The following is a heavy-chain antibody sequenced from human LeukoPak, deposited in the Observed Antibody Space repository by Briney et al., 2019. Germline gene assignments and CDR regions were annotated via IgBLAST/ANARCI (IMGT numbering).Heavy chain of an antibody. CDR2: ISINSSTI. CDR3: ARGGRAVSLEY. Sequence: PGRSLRLSCAASGFTFSSYSMNSVRQAPGKGLEWVSYISINSSTIYYADSVKGRFTISRDNAKNSLYLQMNSLRAEDTAVYYCARGGRAVSLEYWGEGTLVTVSS. D-gene: IGHD2-8*01. CDR1: GFTFSSYS. V-gene: IGHV3-48*01. J-gene: IGHJ4*02.